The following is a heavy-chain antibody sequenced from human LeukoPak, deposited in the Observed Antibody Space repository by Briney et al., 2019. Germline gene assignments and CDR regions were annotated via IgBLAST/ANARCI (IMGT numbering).Heavy chain of an antibody. V-gene: IGHV4-39*07. CDR3: ARGVYDFWSGHYYYMDV. D-gene: IGHD3-3*01. J-gene: IGHJ6*03. CDR1: GGSISSSSYY. Sequence: SETLSLTCTVSGGSISSSSYYWGWIRQPPGKGLDWIGSIYYSGSTYYNPSLKSRVTISVDTSKNQFSLKLSSVTAADTAVYYCARGVYDFWSGHYYYMDVWGKGTTVTVSS. CDR2: IYYSGST.